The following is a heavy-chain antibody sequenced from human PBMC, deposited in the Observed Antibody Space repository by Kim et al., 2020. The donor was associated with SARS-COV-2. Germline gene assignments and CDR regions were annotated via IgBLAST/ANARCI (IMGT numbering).Heavy chain of an antibody. Sequence: SETLALTCTVSGGSISSRSFYWGWLRQPPGKGLVWIGSISYSGNTHYNPSLKSRGTISVDTPKNQFSLNLNSVTAADTAVYYCARDERYYYGSGSYSDS. J-gene: IGHJ5*01. V-gene: IGHV4-39*07. CDR3: ARDERYYYGSGSYSDS. CDR1: GGSISSRSFY. D-gene: IGHD3-10*01. CDR2: ISYSGNT.